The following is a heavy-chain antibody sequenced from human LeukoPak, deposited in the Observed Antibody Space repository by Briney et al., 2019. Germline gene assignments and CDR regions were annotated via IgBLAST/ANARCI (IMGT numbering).Heavy chain of an antibody. V-gene: IGHV4-34*01. CDR1: GGSFSGYY. D-gene: IGHD6-19*01. J-gene: IGHJ3*02. Sequence: SETLSLTCAVYGGSFSGYYWSWIRQPPGKGLEWIGEINHSGSTNYNPSLKSRVTISVDTSKNQFSLKLSSVTAADTAVYYCARESAAGTEAFDIWGQGTMVTVSS. CDR2: INHSGST. CDR3: ARESAAGTEAFDI.